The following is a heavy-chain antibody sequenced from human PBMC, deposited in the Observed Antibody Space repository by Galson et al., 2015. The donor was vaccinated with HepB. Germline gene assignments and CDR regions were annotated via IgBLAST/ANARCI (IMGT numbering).Heavy chain of an antibody. D-gene: IGHD1-26*01. CDR3: ARDGWELPYYDY. V-gene: IGHV1-8*01. CDR1: GYTFTSYD. Sequence: SVKVSCKASGYTFTSYDINWVRQATGQGLEWMGWMNPNSGNTGYAQKFQGRVTMTRNTSISTAYMELRSLRSDDTAVYYCARDGWELPYYDYWGQGTLVTVSS. CDR2: MNPNSGNT. J-gene: IGHJ4*02.